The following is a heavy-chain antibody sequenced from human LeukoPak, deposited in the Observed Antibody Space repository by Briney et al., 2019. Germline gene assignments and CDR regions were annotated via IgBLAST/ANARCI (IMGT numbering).Heavy chain of an antibody. CDR3: ARDPSGEDS. D-gene: IGHD1-14*01. V-gene: IGHV3-21*01. CDR1: GFTFSDYH. CDR2: IAGGGDYM. Sequence: GGSLRLSCAASGFTFSDYHMSWVRQAPGKGLEWISSIAGGGDYMYYADSVKGRFTISRDNAKNSLYLQMNSLRAEDTAVYYCARDPSGEDSWGQGTLVTVSS. J-gene: IGHJ5*02.